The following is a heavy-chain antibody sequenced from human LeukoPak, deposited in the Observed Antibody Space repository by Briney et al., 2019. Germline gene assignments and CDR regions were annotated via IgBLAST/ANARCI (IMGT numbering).Heavy chain of an antibody. CDR2: IKQDGSEK. CDR3: ARVRDYGGKGTEYFQH. V-gene: IGHV3-7*04. Sequence: GGSLRLSCAASGFTFSSYWMSCVRQAPGKGLEWVANIKQDGSEKYYVDSVKGRFTISRDNAKNSLYLQMNSLRAEDTAVYYCARVRDYGGKGTEYFQHWGQGTLVTVSS. D-gene: IGHD4-23*01. CDR1: GFTFSSYW. J-gene: IGHJ1*01.